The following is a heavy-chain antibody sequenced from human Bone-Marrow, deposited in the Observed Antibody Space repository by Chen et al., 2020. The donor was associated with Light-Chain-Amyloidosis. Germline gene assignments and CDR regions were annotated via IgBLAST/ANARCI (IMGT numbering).Heavy chain of an antibody. CDR1: GASITRDGSR. V-gene: IGHV4-31*11. J-gene: IGHJ4*02. CDR2: ISYSGNT. Sequence: QVQLQESGPGLVKSSQTLSFTCAVSGASITRDGSRWTLIRQDPGQGLEVIGHISYSGNTFYNPALRTRVTLSIDTSKNQFSLAMTSVTAADTAVYYCARDDFGEFPPPYHYWGQGILVTVS. CDR3: ARDDFGEFPPPYHY. D-gene: IGHD3-16*01.